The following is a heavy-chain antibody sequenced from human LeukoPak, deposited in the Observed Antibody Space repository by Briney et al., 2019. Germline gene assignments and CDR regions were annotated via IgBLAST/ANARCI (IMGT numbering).Heavy chain of an antibody. Sequence: GGSLRLACAASGFTFRSHAMSWVRQAPGRGLEWVAGISGSGDVTDYTDSAKGRFTISKDKSKNTLFLQMNSLRDDDTAVYYCVKDGAIGFGVVNSWFDPWGQGTLVTVSS. D-gene: IGHD3-3*01. J-gene: IGHJ5*02. CDR1: GFTFRSHA. V-gene: IGHV3-23*01. CDR3: VKDGAIGFGVVNSWFDP. CDR2: ISGSGDVT.